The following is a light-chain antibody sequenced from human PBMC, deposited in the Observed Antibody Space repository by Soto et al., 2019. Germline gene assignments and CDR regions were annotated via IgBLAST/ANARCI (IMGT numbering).Light chain of an antibody. CDR1: QFVSSRS. Sequence: PGGCTTLLCRASQFVSSRSLARYQQKPGQAPRLLIYGASNRATGIPGRFSASGSGTDFTLTITPLEPQDSAVYFCQQYGNSPITFGQGTRLEIK. CDR3: QQYGNSPIT. CDR2: GAS. V-gene: IGKV3-20*01. J-gene: IGKJ5*01.